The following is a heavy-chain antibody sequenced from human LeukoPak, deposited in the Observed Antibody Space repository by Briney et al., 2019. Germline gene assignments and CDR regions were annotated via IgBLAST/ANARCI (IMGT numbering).Heavy chain of an antibody. D-gene: IGHD1-7*01. Sequence: GGSLRLSCAASGFTFSSYAMSWVRQAPGKGLEWVSAISGSGGSTYYADSVKGRFTISRDNSKNTLYLQMNSLRAEDTAVYYCAKDRDWDYVGDWFDPWGQGTLVTVSS. CDR1: GFTFSSYA. V-gene: IGHV3-23*01. CDR2: ISGSGGST. J-gene: IGHJ5*02. CDR3: AKDRDWDYVGDWFDP.